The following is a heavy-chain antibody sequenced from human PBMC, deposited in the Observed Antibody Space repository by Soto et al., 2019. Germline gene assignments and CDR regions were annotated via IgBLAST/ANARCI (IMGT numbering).Heavy chain of an antibody. CDR1: GGSISSYY. V-gene: IGHV4-59*01. J-gene: IGHJ6*02. CDR3: VRDLVSGSYDGMDV. D-gene: IGHD1-26*01. CDR2: IYYSGST. Sequence: ASETLSLTCTVSGGSISSYYWSWIRQPPGKGLEWIGYIYYSGSTNYNPSLKSRVTISVDTSKNQFSRKLSCVTAADTALYYCVRDLVSGSYDGMDVCGRGTTVTVYS.